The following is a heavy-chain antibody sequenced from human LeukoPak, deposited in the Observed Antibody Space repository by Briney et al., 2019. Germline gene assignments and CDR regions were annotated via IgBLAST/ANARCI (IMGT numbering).Heavy chain of an antibody. CDR1: GGSISSGDYS. J-gene: IGHJ4*02. Sequence: SQTLSLTCAVSGGSISSGDYSWSWIRQPPGKGLEWIGYIYHSGRTFYNPSLKSRVTISVDPSKNQISLEVTSVTAADTAVYYCARDGGYGHYDYWGRGTLVTVSS. D-gene: IGHD5-18*01. CDR3: ARDGGYGHYDY. CDR2: IYHSGRT. V-gene: IGHV4-30-2*01.